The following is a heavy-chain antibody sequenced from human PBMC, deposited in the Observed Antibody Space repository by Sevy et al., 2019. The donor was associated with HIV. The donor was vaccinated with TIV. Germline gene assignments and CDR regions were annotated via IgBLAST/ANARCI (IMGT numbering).Heavy chain of an antibody. CDR3: ARRRPHDYYYFYMDV. CDR1: GYTFTSFG. J-gene: IGHJ6*03. CDR2: ISSNNGNT. Sequence: ASVKVSCKASGYTFTSFGISWVRQAPGQRFEWIGWISSNNGNTKYAQKFQGRVTMTTETSTSTAYMELRNLRSDDTALYYCARRRPHDYYYFYMDVWGKGTTVTVSS. V-gene: IGHV1-18*01.